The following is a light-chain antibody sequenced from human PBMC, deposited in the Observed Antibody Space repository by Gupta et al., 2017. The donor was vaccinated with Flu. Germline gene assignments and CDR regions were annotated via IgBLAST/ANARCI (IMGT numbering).Light chain of an antibody. CDR3: LQDSKYPRT. Sequence: PSSLSASLGDRVTITCRASQVIGNELGWYQQKPGKAPKFLIYGASSWQSGVPSRFSGSGSGTDFTLTISSLQPEDFATYYCLQDSKYPRTFGQGTKLLSK. CDR2: GAS. V-gene: IGKV1-6*01. CDR1: QVIGNE. J-gene: IGKJ2*01.